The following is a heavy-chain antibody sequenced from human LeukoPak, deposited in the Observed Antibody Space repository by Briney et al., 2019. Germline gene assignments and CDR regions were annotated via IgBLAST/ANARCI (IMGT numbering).Heavy chain of an antibody. Sequence: GGSLRLSCVASGFTFSDKWMSWVRQAPGKGPEWVASIKKDGSQKYYVDSVKGRFTISRGNAQNSLYLQMNSLRVEDTAIYSCARVGWELLNLHFDPWGQGTLVTVSS. D-gene: IGHD1-26*01. V-gene: IGHV3-7*03. CDR3: ARVGWELLNLHFDP. J-gene: IGHJ5*02. CDR2: IKKDGSQK. CDR1: GFTFSDKW.